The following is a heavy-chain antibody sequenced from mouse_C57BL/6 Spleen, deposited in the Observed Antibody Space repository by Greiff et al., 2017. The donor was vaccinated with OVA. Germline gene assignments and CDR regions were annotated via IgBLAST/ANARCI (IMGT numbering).Heavy chain of an antibody. CDR1: GYSITSGYY. D-gene: IGHD2-2*01. Sequence: EVKLMESGPGLVKPSQSLSLTCSVTGYSITSGYYWNWIRQFPGNKLEWMGYISYDGSNNYNPSLKNRISITRDTSKNQFFLKLNSVTTEDTATYYCARDQEGYGYDGYAMDYWGQGTSVTVSS. CDR2: ISYDGSN. CDR3: ARDQEGYGYDGYAMDY. V-gene: IGHV3-6*01. J-gene: IGHJ4*01.